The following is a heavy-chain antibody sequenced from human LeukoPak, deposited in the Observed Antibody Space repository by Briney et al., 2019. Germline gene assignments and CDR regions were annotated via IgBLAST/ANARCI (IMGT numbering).Heavy chain of an antibody. CDR3: AGTFRTVVGY. CDR2: IYHSGST. V-gene: IGHV4-38-2*01. CDR1: GYSISSGYY. Sequence: SETLSLTCAVSGYSISSGYYWGWIRQPPGKGLEWIGSIYHSGSTYYNPSLKSRVTISVDTSKSQFSLKLSSVTAADTAVYYCAGTFRTVVGYWGQGTLVTVSS. D-gene: IGHD4-23*01. J-gene: IGHJ4*02.